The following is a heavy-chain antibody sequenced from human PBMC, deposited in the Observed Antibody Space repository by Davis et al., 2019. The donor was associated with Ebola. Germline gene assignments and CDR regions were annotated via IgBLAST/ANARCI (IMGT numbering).Heavy chain of an antibody. V-gene: IGHV3-30*18. CDR3: AKAHEGWELYYYYGMDV. J-gene: IGHJ6*02. Sequence: GESLKISCAASGFTFSSYWMHWVRQAPGKGLEWVAVISYDGSNKYYADSVKGRFTISRDNSKNTLYLQMNSLRAEDTAVYYCAKAHEGWELYYYYGMDVWGQGTTVTVSS. CDR1: GFTFSSYW. D-gene: IGHD1-26*01. CDR2: ISYDGSNK.